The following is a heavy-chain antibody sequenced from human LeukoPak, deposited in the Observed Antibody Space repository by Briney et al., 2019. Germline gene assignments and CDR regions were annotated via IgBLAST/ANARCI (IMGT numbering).Heavy chain of an antibody. V-gene: IGHV3-21*01. D-gene: IGHD4-11*01. J-gene: IGHJ4*02. CDR1: GFTFSSYS. CDR2: ISSSSSYI. Sequence: GGSLRLSCAASGFTFSSYSMNWVRQAPGKGLEWVSSISSSSSYIYYAASVKGRFTISRDNAKNSLSLQMNSLRAEDTAVYYCARGHSNYGDYFDYWGQGTLVTVSS. CDR3: ARGHSNYGDYFDY.